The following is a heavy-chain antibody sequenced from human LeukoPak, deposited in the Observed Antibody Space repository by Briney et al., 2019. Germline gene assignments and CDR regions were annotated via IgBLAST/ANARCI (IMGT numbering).Heavy chain of an antibody. V-gene: IGHV4-39*07. CDR1: GGSISSSSYY. D-gene: IGHD3-10*01. Sequence: SETLSLTCTVSGGSISSSSYYWGWIRQPPGKGLEWIGSIYYSGSTYYNPSLKSRVTISVDTSKNQFSLKLSSVTAADTAVYYCARVTYYYGSGSYPGDYWGQGTLVTVSS. CDR3: ARVTYYYGSGSYPGDY. CDR2: IYYSGST. J-gene: IGHJ4*02.